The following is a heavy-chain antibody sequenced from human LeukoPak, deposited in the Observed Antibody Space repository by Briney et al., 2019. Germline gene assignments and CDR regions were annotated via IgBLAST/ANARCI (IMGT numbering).Heavy chain of an antibody. J-gene: IGHJ4*02. V-gene: IGHV3-9*01. CDR3: AKDKSGYDFEGFDY. Sequence: GGSLRLSCAASGFTFDDYAMHWVRQAPGKGLEWVSGISWNSGSIGYADSVKGRFTISRDNAKNSLYLQMNSLRAEDTALYYCAKDKSGYDFEGFDYWGQGTLVTVSS. D-gene: IGHD5-12*01. CDR2: ISWNSGSI. CDR1: GFTFDDYA.